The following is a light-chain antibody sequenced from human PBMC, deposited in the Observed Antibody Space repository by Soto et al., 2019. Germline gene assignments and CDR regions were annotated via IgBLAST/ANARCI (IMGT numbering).Light chain of an antibody. J-gene: IGKJ3*01. CDR1: QGISDF. V-gene: IGKV1-27*01. CDR2: AAS. CDR3: HKYNSAPFT. Sequence: DIQMTQSPSSLSASIGDRVTITCRASQGISDFLAWYQQKPGKVPKLLIYAASTLQSGVPSRFSGSGSGTDFTLTISSLQPEDVATYYCHKYNSAPFTFGPGTKVDIK.